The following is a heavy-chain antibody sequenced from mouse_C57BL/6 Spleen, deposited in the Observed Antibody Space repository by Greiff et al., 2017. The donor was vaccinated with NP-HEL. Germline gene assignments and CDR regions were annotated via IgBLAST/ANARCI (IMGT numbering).Heavy chain of an antibody. V-gene: IGHV1-63*01. J-gene: IGHJ2*01. CDR2: IYPGGGYT. Sequence: VQVVESGAELVRPGTSVKMSCKASGYTFTNYWIGWAKQRPGHGLEWIGDIYPGGGYTNYNEKFKGKATLTADKSSSTAYMQFSSLTSEDSAIYYCARFDDGYPFDYWGQGTTLTVSS. CDR1: GYTFTNYW. D-gene: IGHD2-3*01. CDR3: ARFDDGYPFDY.